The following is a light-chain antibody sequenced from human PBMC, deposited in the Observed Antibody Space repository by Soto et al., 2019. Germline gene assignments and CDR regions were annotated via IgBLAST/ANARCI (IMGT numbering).Light chain of an antibody. V-gene: IGKV1-6*01. CDR1: QGIRND. Sequence: AIQMTQSPSSLSASVGDTVTITCRASQGIRNDLGWYQQKPGKAPNLLIYAASSLQSGVPSRFSGSGSRTDFTLTIVSLPLEYFATDYCLQEYDYPRPLAQVTKVDIK. CDR2: AAS. J-gene: IGKJ1*01. CDR3: LQEYDYPRP.